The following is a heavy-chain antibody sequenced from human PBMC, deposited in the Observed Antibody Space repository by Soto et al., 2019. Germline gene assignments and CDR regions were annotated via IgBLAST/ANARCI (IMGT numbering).Heavy chain of an antibody. J-gene: IGHJ6*03. CDR3: VRVGLTIFGVVIIPVYMDV. CDR2: IYYNGNT. CDR1: GGSISNHY. D-gene: IGHD3-3*01. Sequence: NPSETLSLTCTVSGGSISNHYWSWIRQPPGKGLEWIGYIYYNGNTNYNPPLKSRVTISVDTSKNQFSLKLSSVTAADTAVYYCVRVGLTIFGVVIIPVYMDVWGKGTTVTVSS. V-gene: IGHV4-59*11.